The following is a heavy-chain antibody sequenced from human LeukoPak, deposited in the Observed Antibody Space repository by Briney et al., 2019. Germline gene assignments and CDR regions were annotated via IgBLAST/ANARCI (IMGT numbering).Heavy chain of an antibody. CDR1: RFTFSSYA. J-gene: IGHJ3*02. Sequence: PGGSLRLSCAASRFTFSSYAMSWVRQAPGKGLEWVSSISSSSSYIYYADSVKGRFTISRDNAKNSLYLQMNSLRAEDTAVYYCARDGRYGDYAFDIWGQGTMVTVSS. CDR2: ISSSSSYI. D-gene: IGHD4-17*01. CDR3: ARDGRYGDYAFDI. V-gene: IGHV3-21*01.